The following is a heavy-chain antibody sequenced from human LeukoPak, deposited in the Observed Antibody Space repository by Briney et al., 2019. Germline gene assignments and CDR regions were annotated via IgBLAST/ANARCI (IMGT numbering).Heavy chain of an antibody. V-gene: IGHV4-59*01. CDR2: IYYSGST. J-gene: IGHJ4*02. Sequence: SETPSLTCTVSGGSISSYYWSWIRQPPGKGLEWIGYIYYSGSTNYNPSLKSRVTISVDTSKNQFSLKLSSVTAADTAVYYCARAGDYGDYGYFDYWGQGTLVTVSS. CDR3: ARAGDYGDYGYFDY. D-gene: IGHD4-17*01. CDR1: GGSISSYY.